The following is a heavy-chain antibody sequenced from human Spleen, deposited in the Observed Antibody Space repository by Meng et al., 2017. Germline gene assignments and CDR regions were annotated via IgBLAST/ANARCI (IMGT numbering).Heavy chain of an antibody. Sequence: SETLSLTCAVYGGSFSGYYWSWIRQPPGKGLEWIGEINHSGSTNYNPSLKSRVTISVDTSKNQFSLKLSSVTAADTAMYYCARQYLLLYGMDVWGQGTTVTVSS. D-gene: IGHD2-15*01. CDR3: ARQYLLLYGMDV. CDR1: GGSFSGYY. V-gene: IGHV4-34*01. J-gene: IGHJ6*02. CDR2: INHSGST.